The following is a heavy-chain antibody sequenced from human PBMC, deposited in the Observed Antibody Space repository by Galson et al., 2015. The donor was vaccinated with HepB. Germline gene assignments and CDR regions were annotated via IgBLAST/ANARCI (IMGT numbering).Heavy chain of an antibody. CDR2: ISWNSGSI. D-gene: IGHD3-22*01. J-gene: IGHJ3*02. Sequence: SLRLSCAASGFTFDDYAMHWVRQAPGKGLEWVSGISWNSGSIGYADSVKGRFTISRDNAKNSLYLQMNSLRAEDTALYYCAKARVVVITTIAFDIWGQGTMVTVSS. CDR1: GFTFDDYA. V-gene: IGHV3-9*01. CDR3: AKARVVVITTIAFDI.